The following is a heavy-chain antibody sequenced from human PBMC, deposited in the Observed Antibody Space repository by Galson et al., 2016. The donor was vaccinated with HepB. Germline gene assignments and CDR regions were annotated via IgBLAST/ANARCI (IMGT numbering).Heavy chain of an antibody. CDR3: AKDSVSSGYFLGAFDY. D-gene: IGHD3-22*01. V-gene: IGHV3-7*01. CDR1: GFTFSSYW. J-gene: IGHJ4*02. CDR2: IKQDGSEK. Sequence: SLRLSCAASGFTFSSYWMSWVRQAPGKGLEWVANIKQDGSEKYYVDSVKGRFTISRDNAKNSLYLQMNSLRAEDTAVYYCAKDSVSSGYFLGAFDYWGQGTLVTVSS.